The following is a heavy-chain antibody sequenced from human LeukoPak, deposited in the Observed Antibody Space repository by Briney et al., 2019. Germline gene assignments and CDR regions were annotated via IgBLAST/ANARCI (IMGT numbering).Heavy chain of an antibody. CDR2: ISDSGTST. D-gene: IGHD3-22*01. CDR1: GFTFSSYA. CDR3: AKRHLNYYDSSGYRTYYFDY. Sequence: GGSLRLSCAASGFTFSSYAMSWVRQAPGKGLEWGSSISDSGTSTFYADSVKGRFTISRDNSKNTLYLQMNSLRVEDTALYYCAKRHLNYYDSSGYRTYYFDYWGQGTLVTVSS. V-gene: IGHV3-23*01. J-gene: IGHJ4*02.